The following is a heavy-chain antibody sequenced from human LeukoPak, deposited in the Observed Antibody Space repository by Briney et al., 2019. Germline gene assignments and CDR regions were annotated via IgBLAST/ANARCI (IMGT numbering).Heavy chain of an antibody. Sequence: GGSLRLSCAASGFTFSNYWMSWVRQTPGKGLEWVANIKDDGSEKNYADSVKGRFTISRDNAKNSLFLQMDSLRAEDTAVYYCARALLEGNYYYGMDVWGQGTTVTVSS. CDR1: GFTFSNYW. D-gene: IGHD1-1*01. V-gene: IGHV3-7*01. CDR3: ARALLEGNYYYGMDV. CDR2: IKDDGSEK. J-gene: IGHJ6*02.